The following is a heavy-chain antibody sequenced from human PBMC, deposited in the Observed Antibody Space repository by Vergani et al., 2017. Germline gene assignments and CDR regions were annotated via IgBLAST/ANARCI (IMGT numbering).Heavy chain of an antibody. Sequence: EVQLLESGGGLVQPGGSLRLSCAASGFTFSSYAMSWVRQVPGKGLEWVSGIKNTGDSTHYADSVMGRFTISRDNSKNTLYLQMNSLRVEDTAVYYCGRGSDNYNWGQGTLVTVSS. J-gene: IGHJ4*02. CDR2: IKNTGDST. CDR3: GRGSDNYN. V-gene: IGHV3-23*01. CDR1: GFTFSSYA. D-gene: IGHD5-24*01.